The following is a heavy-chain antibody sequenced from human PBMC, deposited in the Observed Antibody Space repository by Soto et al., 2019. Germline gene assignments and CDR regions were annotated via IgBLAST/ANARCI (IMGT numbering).Heavy chain of an antibody. J-gene: IGHJ3*01. Sequence: QDQLVQSGVEVKRPGASVKVSCKASGYSFSTHGISWVRQAPGQGLEWMGWITPSNGHTNYEQKFQGRVTMTTDTSTNTGSMEVRSLRSDDTAVYSGARFRDCGGSRCDPARPLDLWGEGTLVTVSS. D-gene: IGHD2-21*01. CDR1: GYSFSTHG. CDR3: ARFRDCGGSRCDPARPLDL. V-gene: IGHV1-18*01. CDR2: ITPSNGHT.